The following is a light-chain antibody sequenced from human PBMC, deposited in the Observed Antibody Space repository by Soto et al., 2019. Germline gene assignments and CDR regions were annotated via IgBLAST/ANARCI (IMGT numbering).Light chain of an antibody. J-gene: IGKJ1*01. CDR3: QQRDNWPWT. CDR2: DAS. Sequence: EIVLTQSPATLSLSPGERATLSCRASQSVRSNLAWYQQKPGQAPRLLIYDASNRATGNPGRFSGSGSGTDFTLTIINLATDDFEVYYCQQRDNWPWTFGQGAKVEI. V-gene: IGKV3-11*01. CDR1: QSVRSN.